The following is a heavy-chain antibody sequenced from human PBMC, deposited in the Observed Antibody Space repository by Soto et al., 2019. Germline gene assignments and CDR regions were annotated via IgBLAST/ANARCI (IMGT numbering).Heavy chain of an antibody. V-gene: IGHV4-39*01. Sequence: SETLSLTCTFSGGSISSSSYYCGWVRQPPWKGLEWIGSIYYSGSTYYNPSLKSRVTISVDTSKNQFSLKLSSVTAADTAVYYCARRGAVAGIVSDRGYYGMEVWGQATTVNVS. J-gene: IGHJ6*01. CDR2: IYYSGST. D-gene: IGHD6-19*01. CDR1: GGSISSSSYY. CDR3: ARRGAVAGIVSDRGYYGMEV.